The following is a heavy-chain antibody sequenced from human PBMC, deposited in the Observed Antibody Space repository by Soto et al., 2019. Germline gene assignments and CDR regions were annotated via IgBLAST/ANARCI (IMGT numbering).Heavy chain of an antibody. CDR2: ISYDGSEK. Sequence: QVQLVESGGGVVQPGRSLRLSCAASGFTFSSYAMHWVRQAPGKGLEWVAVISYDGSEKYYADSVQGRFTISRDNSKNTAHLQMNSLRADDTAVYYCAKALGELSPESYDYWGQGTLITVST. CDR3: AKALGELSPESYDY. J-gene: IGHJ4*02. CDR1: GFTFSSYA. D-gene: IGHD3-16*02. V-gene: IGHV3-30*18.